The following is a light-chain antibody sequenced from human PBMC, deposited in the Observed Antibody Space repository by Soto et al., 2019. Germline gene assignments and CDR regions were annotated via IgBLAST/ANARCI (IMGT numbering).Light chain of an antibody. CDR2: DVS. J-gene: IGLJ1*01. V-gene: IGLV2-11*01. Sequence: QAALTQPRSVSGSPGHSVTISCTGTSSDVGGYNYVSWYLQHPGKAPKVMIYDVSKRPSGVPDRFSGSKSGNTASLTISGLQSEDEADYYCCSFAGNYIYVFGTGTKVTVL. CDR1: SSDVGGYNY. CDR3: CSFAGNYIYV.